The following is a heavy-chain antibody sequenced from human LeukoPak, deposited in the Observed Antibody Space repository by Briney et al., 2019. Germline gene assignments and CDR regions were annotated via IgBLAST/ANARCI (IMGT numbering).Heavy chain of an antibody. V-gene: IGHV3-15*01. CDR3: TTGQGYYYDSSGPIDY. J-gene: IGHJ4*02. CDR2: IKSKTDGGTT. Sequence: SLRLSFAASGITFSKAWMSWVREAPGKGLEWVGRIKSKTDGGTTDYAAPVKGRFTISRDDSKNTLYLQMNSLKAEDAAVYYCTTGQGYYYDSSGPIDYWGEGTVDPVSS. D-gene: IGHD3-22*01. CDR1: GITFSKAW.